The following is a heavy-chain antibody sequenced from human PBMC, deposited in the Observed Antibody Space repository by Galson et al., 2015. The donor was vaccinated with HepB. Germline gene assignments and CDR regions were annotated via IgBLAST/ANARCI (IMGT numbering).Heavy chain of an antibody. CDR2: INTDGSGA. V-gene: IGHV3-74*01. Sequence: SLRLSCAASGFTFSSYWMHWVRQAPGKGLVWVSRINTDGSGASYADSVKSRFTISRDNAKNTLYLQMNSLRAEDTAVYYCARVPQSLVYYMDVWGKGTTVTVSS. J-gene: IGHJ6*03. D-gene: IGHD3-16*01. CDR1: GFTFSSYW. CDR3: ARVPQSLVYYMDV.